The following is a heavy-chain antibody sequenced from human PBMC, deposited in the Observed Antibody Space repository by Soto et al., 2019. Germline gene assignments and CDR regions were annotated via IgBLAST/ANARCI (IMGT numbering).Heavy chain of an antibody. D-gene: IGHD4-17*01. J-gene: IGHJ4*01. Sequence: PGGSLKLSCAAPGFIFCNAWINGVRQAPGKGLEWVGRVKSKTDGGTTDFAAPVKGRFAISRDDSKNMVYLEMNSLKTEDTAIYYCTTDSYMTNIIVRFDYWGHGTLVTVSS. CDR1: GFIFCNAW. V-gene: IGHV3-15*07. CDR3: TTDSYMTNIIVRFDY. CDR2: VKSKTDGGTT.